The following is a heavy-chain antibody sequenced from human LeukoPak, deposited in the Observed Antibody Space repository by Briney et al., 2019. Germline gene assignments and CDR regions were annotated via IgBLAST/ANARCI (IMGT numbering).Heavy chain of an antibody. Sequence: AGGSLRLSCAASGFIFSSYAMHWVRQAPGKGLEYVSAISGNGGTTYYANSVKGRFTISRDNPKNTLYFQMDSLRAEDMAVYYCARGGIKGPHDAYDIWGQGTVVTVSS. D-gene: IGHD3-10*01. V-gene: IGHV3-64*01. CDR3: ARGGIKGPHDAYDI. CDR1: GFIFSSYA. J-gene: IGHJ3*02. CDR2: ISGNGGTT.